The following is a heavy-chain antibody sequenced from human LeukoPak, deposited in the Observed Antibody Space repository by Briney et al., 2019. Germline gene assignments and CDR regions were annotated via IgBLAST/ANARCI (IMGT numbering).Heavy chain of an antibody. CDR2: IIPILGIA. Sequence: SVTVSFKASGGTFTSYAISWVRQAPGQGLEWMGRIIPILGIANYAQKFQGRVTTTADKSTSTAYMELSSLRSEDTAVYYCAIGLGYCSSTSCPADFDYWGQGTLVTVSS. V-gene: IGHV1-69*04. CDR3: AIGLGYCSSTSCPADFDY. J-gene: IGHJ4*02. CDR1: GGTFTSYA. D-gene: IGHD2-2*01.